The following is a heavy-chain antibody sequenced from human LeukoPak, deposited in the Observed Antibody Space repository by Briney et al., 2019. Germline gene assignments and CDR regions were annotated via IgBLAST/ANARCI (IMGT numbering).Heavy chain of an antibody. CDR3: AKSNEPAYDILAGYKYYFDY. D-gene: IGHD3-9*01. V-gene: IGHV4-39*01. CDR2: IYYSGST. J-gene: IGHJ4*02. Sequence: SETLSLTCTVSGGSISSSDYYWGWVRQPPRKGLEWNGRIYYSGSTYYNPSLKSRVTISVDTSKNQFTLKLSSVTAADTAVYHCAKSNEPAYDILAGYKYYFDYWGQGTLVTVSS. CDR1: GGSISSSDYY.